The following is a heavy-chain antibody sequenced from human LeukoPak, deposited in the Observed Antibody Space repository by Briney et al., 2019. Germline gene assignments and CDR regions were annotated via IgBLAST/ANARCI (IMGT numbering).Heavy chain of an antibody. CDR2: INPNSGGT. D-gene: IGHD2-15*01. Sequence: GASVKVSCKASGYTFTGYYMHWVRQAPGQGLEWMGWINPNSGGTSYAQKFQGRVTMTRDTSISTAYMELSRLRSDDTAVYYCARVGRRAAYLGYWGQGTLVTVSS. CDR1: GYTFTGYY. V-gene: IGHV1-2*02. J-gene: IGHJ4*02. CDR3: ARVGRRAAYLGY.